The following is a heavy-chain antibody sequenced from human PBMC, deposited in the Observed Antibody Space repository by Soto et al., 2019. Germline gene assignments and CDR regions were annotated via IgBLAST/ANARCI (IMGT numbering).Heavy chain of an antibody. CDR3: ARVDCSGGSCYSYPKTYYYMDV. V-gene: IGHV3-7*01. J-gene: IGHJ6*03. Sequence: GGSLRLSCAASGFTFSSYWISWVRQAPGKGLEWVANIKQDGSEKYYVDSVKGRFTISRDNAKNSLYLQMNSLRAEDTAVYYCARVDCSGGSCYSYPKTYYYMDVWGKGTTVTVSS. D-gene: IGHD2-15*01. CDR2: IKQDGSEK. CDR1: GFTFSSYW.